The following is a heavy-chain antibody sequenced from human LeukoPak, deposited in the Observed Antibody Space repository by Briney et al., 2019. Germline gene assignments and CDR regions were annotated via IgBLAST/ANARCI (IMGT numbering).Heavy chain of an antibody. J-gene: IGHJ4*02. CDR1: GFTFSSYA. D-gene: IGHD2-2*01. CDR2: ICGSGGSA. V-gene: IGHV3-23*01. CDR3: ATIRRGYCSSTSCYRGYFGY. Sequence: PGGALRLSCAASGFTFSSYAMSWVRQAPGKGREWGSAICGSGGSAYYADTVKGRVTISRENSQNTLCLQINSLRADDTAVYYCATIRRGYCSSTSCYRGYFGYCGQETLLTVSS.